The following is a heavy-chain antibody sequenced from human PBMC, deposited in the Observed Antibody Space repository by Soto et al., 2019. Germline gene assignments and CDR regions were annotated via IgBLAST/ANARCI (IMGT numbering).Heavy chain of an antibody. V-gene: IGHV4-34*01. Sequence: SETLSLTCAVYGGSFSGYYWSWIRQPPGKGLEWIGEINHSGSTNYNPSLKSRVTISVDTSKNQFSLKLSSVTAADTAVYYCASGLXCEARWCKGEDNGYYYYGMDVWGQGTTVTVSS. CDR3: ASGLXCEARWCKGEDNGYYYYGMDV. CDR1: GGSFSGYY. D-gene: IGHD2-8*01. CDR2: INHSGST. J-gene: IGHJ6*02.